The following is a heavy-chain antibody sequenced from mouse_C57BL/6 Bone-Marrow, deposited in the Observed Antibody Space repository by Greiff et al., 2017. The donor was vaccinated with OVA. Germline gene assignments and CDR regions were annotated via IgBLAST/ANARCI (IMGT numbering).Heavy chain of an antibody. CDR3: ARLPPYYGSYYAMDY. Sequence: EVKLVESGGGLVQPGGSLKLSCTASGFTFSDYYMYWVRQTPEKRLEWVAYLSNGGGSTYYPDTVKGRFTISRDNAQNTLYRQMSRLKTEDTAMYYCARLPPYYGSYYAMDYWGQGTSVTVSS. J-gene: IGHJ4*01. V-gene: IGHV5-12*01. CDR2: LSNGGGST. CDR1: GFTFSDYY. D-gene: IGHD1-1*01.